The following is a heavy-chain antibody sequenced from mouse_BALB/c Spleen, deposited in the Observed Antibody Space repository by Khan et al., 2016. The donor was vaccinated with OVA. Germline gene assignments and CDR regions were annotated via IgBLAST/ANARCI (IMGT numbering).Heavy chain of an antibody. V-gene: IGHV5-6*01. D-gene: IGHD1-1*01. J-gene: IGHJ3*01. CDR1: GFTFSTYG. CDR3: TRLAYYYGSGGFAY. CDR2: VSTGGSYT. Sequence: EVELVESGGDLVKPGGSLKLSCAASGFTFSTYGMSWVRQAPDKRLEWVATVSTGGSYTYYPDSVKGRFTISRDNAKNTLYLKMSGLRSEDTAMFYCTRLAYYYGSGGFAYWGQGTLVTVSA.